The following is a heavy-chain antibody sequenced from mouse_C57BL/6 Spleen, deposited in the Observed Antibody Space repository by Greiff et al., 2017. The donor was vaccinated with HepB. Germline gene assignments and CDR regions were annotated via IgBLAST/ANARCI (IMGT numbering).Heavy chain of an antibody. CDR1: GFTFSDYY. J-gene: IGHJ1*03. Sequence: EVKVVESEGGLVQPGSSMKLSCTASGFTFSDYYMAWVRQVPEKGLEWVANINYDGSSTYYLDSLKSRFIISRDNAKNILYLQMSSLKSEDTATYYCASDPYGSSPYWYFDVWGTGTTVTVSS. CDR2: INYDGSST. CDR3: ASDPYGSSPYWYFDV. V-gene: IGHV5-16*01. D-gene: IGHD1-1*01.